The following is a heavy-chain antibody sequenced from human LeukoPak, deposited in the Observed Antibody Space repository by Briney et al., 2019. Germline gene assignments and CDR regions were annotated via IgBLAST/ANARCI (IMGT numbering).Heavy chain of an antibody. D-gene: IGHD2-8*01. CDR1: GGSISSSSYY. CDR3: ARAVSRWFDP. V-gene: IGHV4-39*07. CDR2: IYYSGST. Sequence: PSETLSLTCSVSGGSISSSSYYWGWIRQPPGQGLEWIGNIYYSGSTYYNLSLKSRVTISVDTSKNHFSLKLSSAAAADTALYYCARAVSRWFDPGGQGTLVTVSA. J-gene: IGHJ5*02.